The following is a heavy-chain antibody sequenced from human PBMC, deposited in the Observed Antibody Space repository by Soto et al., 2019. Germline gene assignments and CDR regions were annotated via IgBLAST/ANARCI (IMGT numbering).Heavy chain of an antibody. CDR1: GFTFSSYG. V-gene: IGHV3-30*18. Sequence: PGGSLRLSCAASGFTFSSYGMYWVRQAPGKGLEWVAVISYDGSNKYYADSVKGRFTISRDNSKNTLYLQMNSLRAEDTAVYYCAKDAKVVAAYYFDYWGQGTLVTVSS. CDR2: ISYDGSNK. CDR3: AKDAKVVAAYYFDY. J-gene: IGHJ4*02. D-gene: IGHD2-15*01.